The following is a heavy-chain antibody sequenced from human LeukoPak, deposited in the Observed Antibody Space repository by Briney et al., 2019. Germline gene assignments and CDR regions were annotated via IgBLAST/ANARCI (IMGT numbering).Heavy chain of an antibody. CDR2: INPNSGGT. D-gene: IGHD3-10*01. CDR3: ARGYYGSGSYLPIYYYYMDV. J-gene: IGHJ6*03. CDR1: GYTFTGYY. Sequence: ASVKVSCKASGYTFTGYYMHWVRQAPGQGLEWMGWINPNSGGTNYAQKFQGRVTMTRDTSISTAYMGLSRLRSDDTAVYYCARGYYGSGSYLPIYYYYMDVWGKGTTVTVSS. V-gene: IGHV1-2*02.